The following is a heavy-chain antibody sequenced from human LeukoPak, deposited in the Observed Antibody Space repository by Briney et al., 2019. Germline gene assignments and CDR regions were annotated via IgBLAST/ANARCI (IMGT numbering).Heavy chain of an antibody. CDR2: IYYSGST. CDR3: ASPGIAAAGRKYFQH. V-gene: IGHV4-39*07. CDR1: GGSISGTTHY. Sequence: SETLSLTCTVSGGSISGTTHYWGWIRQPPGKGLEWSGSIYYSGSTYYNPSLKSRVTISVDTSKNQFSLKLSSVTAADTAVYYCASPGIAAAGRKYFQHWGQGTLVTVSS. D-gene: IGHD6-13*01. J-gene: IGHJ1*01.